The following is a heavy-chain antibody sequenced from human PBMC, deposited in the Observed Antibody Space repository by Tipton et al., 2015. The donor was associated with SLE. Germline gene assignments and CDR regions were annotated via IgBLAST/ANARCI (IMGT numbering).Heavy chain of an antibody. CDR1: GGSISSSSYY. V-gene: IGHV4-39*07. CDR2: IYYSGST. CDR3: ARARRIQLWLPLAHFDY. Sequence: TLSLTCTVSGGSISSSSYYWGWIRQPPGKGLEWIGSIYYSGSTYYNPSLKSRVTISVDTSKNQFSLKLSSVTAADTAVYYCARARRIQLWLPLAHFDYWGQGTLVTVSS. D-gene: IGHD5-18*01. J-gene: IGHJ4*02.